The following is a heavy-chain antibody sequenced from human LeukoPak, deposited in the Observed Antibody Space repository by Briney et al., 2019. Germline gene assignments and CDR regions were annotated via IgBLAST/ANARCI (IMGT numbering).Heavy chain of an antibody. D-gene: IGHD5-18*01. Sequence: GGSLRLSCAASGFTFSSYGMHWVRQAPGKGLEWVAFIRYDGSNKYYADSVKGRFTISRDNSKNTLYLQMNSLRAEDTAVYYCAKDLSGYSYGYNAFDIRGQGTMVTVSS. CDR1: GFTFSSYG. V-gene: IGHV3-30*02. CDR2: IRYDGSNK. J-gene: IGHJ3*02. CDR3: AKDLSGYSYGYNAFDI.